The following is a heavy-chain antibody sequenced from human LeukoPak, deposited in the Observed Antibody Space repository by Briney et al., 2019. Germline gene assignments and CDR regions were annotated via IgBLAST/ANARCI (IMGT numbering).Heavy chain of an antibody. J-gene: IGHJ5*02. CDR3: AHNGLYH. V-gene: IGHV2-5*01. CDR1: GFSLSTSGVV. D-gene: IGHD2-2*03. CDR2: TYWNDDQ. Sequence: SGPTLVKPTQTLTLTCTFSGFSLSTSGVVVAWMRQSPGQAPEWLAVTYWNDDQRYSPSLKSRLTITKDTSKNQVVLTMTNMDPADTATYHCAHNGLYHWGQGTLVTVSS.